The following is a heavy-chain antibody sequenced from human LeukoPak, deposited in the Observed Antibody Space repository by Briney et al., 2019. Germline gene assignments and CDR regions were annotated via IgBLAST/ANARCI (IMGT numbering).Heavy chain of an antibody. D-gene: IGHD5-18*01. V-gene: IGHV3-30*03. J-gene: IGHJ4*02. CDR3: ATSSGYSYGSFDY. CDR2: ISYDGSNK. Sequence: GGSLRLSCAASGFTFSSYGMHWVRQAPGKGLEWVAVISYDGSNKYYADSVKGRFTISRDNSKNTLYLQMNSLRAEDTAVYYCATSSGYSYGSFDYWGQGTLVTVSS. CDR1: GFTFSSYG.